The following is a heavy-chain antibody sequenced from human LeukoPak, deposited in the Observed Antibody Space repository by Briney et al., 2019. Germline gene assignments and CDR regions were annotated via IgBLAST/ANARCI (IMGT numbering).Heavy chain of an antibody. CDR3: VREDYSSGWEYYFDY. V-gene: IGHV3-21*01. D-gene: IGHD6-19*01. Sequence: GGSLRLSCAASGFIFSSYSMNWVRQAPGKGLEWVSSISSSSTYIYYADSVKGRFTISRDNAKNSLYLQMNSVRAEDTAVYYCVREDYSSGWEYYFDYWGQGTLVTVSS. J-gene: IGHJ4*02. CDR1: GFIFSSYS. CDR2: ISSSSTYI.